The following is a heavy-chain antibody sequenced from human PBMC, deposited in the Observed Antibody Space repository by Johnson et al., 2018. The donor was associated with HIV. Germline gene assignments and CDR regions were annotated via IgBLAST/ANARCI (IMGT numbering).Heavy chain of an antibody. CDR3: ARDRAGFDI. CDR1: EFTFSNYG. V-gene: IGHV3-48*04. D-gene: IGHD6-19*01. J-gene: IGHJ3*02. CDR2: ISSSGNTI. Sequence: VQLVQSGGGVVQPGRSLRLSCAASEFTFSNYGMHWVRQAPGKGLEWVSYISSSGNTIYNAKNSLYLQMNSLRAEDTALYYCARDRAGFDIWGQGTMVTVSS.